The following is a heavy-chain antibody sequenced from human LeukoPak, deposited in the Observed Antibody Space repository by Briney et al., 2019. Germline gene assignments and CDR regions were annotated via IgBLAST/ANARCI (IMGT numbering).Heavy chain of an antibody. D-gene: IGHD3-22*01. Sequence: GGSLRLSCAASGFTFSNYWMHWVRQTPGKGLVWVSHINSDGSRTSYADSVKGRFTISRDNAKNTLSLQMNSLRAEDTAVYYCARGVQGHYYDSSGPTDDYFDYWGQGTLVTVSS. CDR3: ARGVQGHYYDSSGPTDDYFDY. J-gene: IGHJ4*02. CDR2: INSDGSRT. CDR1: GFTFSNYW. V-gene: IGHV3-74*01.